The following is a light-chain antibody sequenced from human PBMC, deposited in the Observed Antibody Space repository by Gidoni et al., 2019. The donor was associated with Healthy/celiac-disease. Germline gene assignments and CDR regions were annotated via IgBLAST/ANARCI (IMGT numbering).Light chain of an antibody. Sequence: EIGITQSPATLSVSPGARATLSCRASQSVSSNLAWYQQKPCQAPRLLIYGASTRTTGIPARFSGSGSGTEFSITISSLQSEDFVVYYCQQYNNWPPITFGQGTRLEIK. CDR1: QSVSSN. CDR2: GAS. CDR3: QQYNNWPPIT. V-gene: IGKV3-15*01. J-gene: IGKJ5*01.